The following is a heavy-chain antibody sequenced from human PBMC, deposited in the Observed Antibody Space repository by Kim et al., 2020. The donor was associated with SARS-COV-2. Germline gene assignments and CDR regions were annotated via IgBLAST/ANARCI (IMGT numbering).Heavy chain of an antibody. Sequence: GGSLRLSCAASGFTFSSYSMNWVRQAPGKGLEWVSSISSSSSYIYYADSVKGRFTISRDNAKNSLYLQMNSLRAEDTAVYYCASFSGYDWGNNAFDIWGQGTMVTVSS. V-gene: IGHV3-21*01. CDR3: ASFSGYDWGNNAFDI. CDR2: ISSSSSYI. CDR1: GFTFSSYS. D-gene: IGHD5-12*01. J-gene: IGHJ3*02.